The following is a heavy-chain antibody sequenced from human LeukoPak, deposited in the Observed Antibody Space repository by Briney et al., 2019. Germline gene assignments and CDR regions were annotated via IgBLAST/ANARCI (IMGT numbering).Heavy chain of an antibody. Sequence: GGSLRLSCAVSGLSFSNYWMHWVRQAPGKGLVWVARTNLHGTAVDYADPVKGRFTISRDNSKNMLFLQMSSLRVEDTAVYYCASAYTYVRLGDHWGQGTLVTVSP. J-gene: IGHJ4*02. CDR2: TNLHGTAV. V-gene: IGHV3-74*01. CDR3: ASAYTYVRLGDH. CDR1: GLSFSNYW. D-gene: IGHD3-10*02.